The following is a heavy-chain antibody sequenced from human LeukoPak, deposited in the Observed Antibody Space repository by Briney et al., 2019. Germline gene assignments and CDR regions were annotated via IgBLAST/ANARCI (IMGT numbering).Heavy chain of an antibody. CDR3: ATRGPVDSSGYYPNYGMDV. D-gene: IGHD3-22*01. J-gene: IGHJ6*02. CDR2: IYYSGST. CDR1: GGSISSYY. V-gene: IGHV4-59*12. Sequence: ASETLSLTCTVSGGSISSYYWSWIRQPPGKGLEWIGYIYYSGSTNYNPSLKSRVTISVDTSKNQFSLKLSSVTAADTAVYYCATRGPVDSSGYYPNYGMDVWGQGTTVTVSS.